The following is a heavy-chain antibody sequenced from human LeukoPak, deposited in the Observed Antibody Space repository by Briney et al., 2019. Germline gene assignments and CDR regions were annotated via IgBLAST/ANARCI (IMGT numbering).Heavy chain of an antibody. Sequence: SGTLSLTCAVAGDSISSTNWWSWVRQPPEQGLEWIGEIHHSGSTNYNPSLKSRVTISVDKSRNHFSLNLSSVTAADTAVYYCARVNINNWHSCDYWGQGTLVTVSS. D-gene: IGHD1-1*01. J-gene: IGHJ4*02. CDR1: GDSISSTNW. V-gene: IGHV4-4*02. CDR3: ARVNINNWHSCDY. CDR2: IHHSGST.